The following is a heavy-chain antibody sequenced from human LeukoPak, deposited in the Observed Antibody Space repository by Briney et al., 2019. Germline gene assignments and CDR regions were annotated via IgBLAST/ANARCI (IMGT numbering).Heavy chain of an antibody. CDR1: GYTFTGYY. J-gene: IGHJ3*02. D-gene: IGHD2-2*01. V-gene: IGHV1-2*02. Sequence: ASVKVSCKASGYTFTGYYMHWVRQAPGQGLEWMGWINPNSGGTNYAQKLQGRVTMTRDTSISTAYMELSRLRSDDTAVYYCARVNIVVVPAASDAFDIWGQGTMVTVSS. CDR3: ARVNIVVVPAASDAFDI. CDR2: INPNSGGT.